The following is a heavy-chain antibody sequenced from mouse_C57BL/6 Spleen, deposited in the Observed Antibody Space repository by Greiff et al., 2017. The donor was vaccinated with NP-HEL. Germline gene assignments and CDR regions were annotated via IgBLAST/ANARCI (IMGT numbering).Heavy chain of an antibody. D-gene: IGHD3-3*01. CDR3: AREGPLYFDY. CDR1: GYTFTSYW. CDR2: IDPSDSET. J-gene: IGHJ2*01. Sequence: QVQLHQPGAELVRPGSSVKLSCKASGYTFTSYWMHWVKQRPIQGLEWIGNIDPSDSETHYNQKFKDKATLTVDKSSSTAYMQLSSLTSEDSAVYYCAREGPLYFDYWGQGTTLTVSS. V-gene: IGHV1-52*01.